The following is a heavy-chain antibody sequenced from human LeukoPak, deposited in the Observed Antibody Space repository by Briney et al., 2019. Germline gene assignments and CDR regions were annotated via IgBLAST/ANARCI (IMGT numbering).Heavy chain of an antibody. Sequence: PSETLSLTCTVSGGSISSSSYYWGWIRQPPGKGLEWIGSIYYSGSTYYNPSLKSRVTISVDTSKNQFSLKLSSVTAADTAVYYCARQGETMIDAFDIWGQGTMVTVSS. CDR3: ARQGETMIDAFDI. CDR2: IYYSGST. V-gene: IGHV4-39*01. D-gene: IGHD3-22*01. CDR1: GGSISSSSYY. J-gene: IGHJ3*02.